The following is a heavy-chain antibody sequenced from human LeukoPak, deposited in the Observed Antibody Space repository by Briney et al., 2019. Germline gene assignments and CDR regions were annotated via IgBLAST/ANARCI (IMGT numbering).Heavy chain of an antibody. Sequence: GGSLRLSCAASGFTFSSYSMNWVRQAPGKGLEWVSSISSSSSYIYYADSVKGRFTISRDNAKNSLYLQMNSLRAEDTAVYYCAREPYYDFWSGYYIHGGQGTLVTVSS. CDR1: GFTFSSYS. V-gene: IGHV3-21*01. D-gene: IGHD3-3*01. CDR3: AREPYYDFWSGYYIH. CDR2: ISSSSSYI. J-gene: IGHJ4*02.